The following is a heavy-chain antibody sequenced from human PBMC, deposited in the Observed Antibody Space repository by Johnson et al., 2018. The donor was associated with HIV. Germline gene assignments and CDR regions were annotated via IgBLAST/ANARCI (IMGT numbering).Heavy chain of an antibody. CDR3: ARRNGDIHAFDI. J-gene: IGHJ3*02. D-gene: IGHD2-15*01. Sequence: VQLVESVGGVVRPGGSLRLSCATSGFIFNDHGMTWVRQVPGKGLEWVCDTHWHGANTAYADSVEGRFTISRDNSKNTLYLQMNSLRAGDTAVYYCARRNGDIHAFDIWGQGTMVTVSS. CDR2: THWHGANT. V-gene: IGHV3-20*04. CDR1: GFIFNDHG.